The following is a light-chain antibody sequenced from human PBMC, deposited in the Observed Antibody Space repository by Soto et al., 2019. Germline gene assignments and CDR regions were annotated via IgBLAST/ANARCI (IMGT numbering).Light chain of an antibody. Sequence: QLVLTQPPSASGTPGQRVTISCSGSSSNIGSNTVTWYQQLPGTAPKLLIYTSNQRPSGVPDGFSGSKSGTSASLAISGLQSEDEADYHCAAWDDSLTGVVFGGGTKLTVL. J-gene: IGLJ2*01. CDR3: AAWDDSLTGVV. CDR2: TSN. CDR1: SSNIGSNT. V-gene: IGLV1-44*01.